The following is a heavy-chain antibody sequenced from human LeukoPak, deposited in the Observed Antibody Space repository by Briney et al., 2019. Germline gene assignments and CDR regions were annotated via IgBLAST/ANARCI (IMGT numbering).Heavy chain of an antibody. CDR1: GFTFDDYA. V-gene: IGHV3-9*01. CDR3: AKGGYSSGWTGWFDP. CDR2: ISWNSGSI. J-gene: IGHJ5*02. Sequence: PGGSLRLSCAASGFTFDDYAMHWVRQAPGKGLEWVSGISWNSGSIGYADSVEGRFTISRDNAKNSLYLQMNSPRAEDTALYYCAKGGYSSGWTGWFDPWGQGTLVTVSS. D-gene: IGHD6-19*01.